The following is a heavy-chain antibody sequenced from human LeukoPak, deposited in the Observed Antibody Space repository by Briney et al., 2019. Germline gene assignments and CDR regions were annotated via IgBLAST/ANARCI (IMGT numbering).Heavy chain of an antibody. CDR3: ARFNSLIRYGGRFDP. CDR1: GFSISSGYY. D-gene: IGHD3-9*01. Sequence: SETLSLTCAVSGFSISSGYYWGWIRRAPGKGLEWIGSIHHSGDTDYNPSLKSQVSISLHTSKNQFSLQLRSVTAADTALYYCARFNSLIRYGGRFDPRGQGTLVTVSS. J-gene: IGHJ5*02. CDR2: IHHSGDT. V-gene: IGHV4-38-2*01.